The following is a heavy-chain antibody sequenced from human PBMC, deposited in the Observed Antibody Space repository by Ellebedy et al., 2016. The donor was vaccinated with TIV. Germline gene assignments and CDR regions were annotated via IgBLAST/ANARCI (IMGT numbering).Heavy chain of an antibody. CDR1: VGSFSGYY. Sequence: MPGGSLRLSCAVYVGSFSGYYWSWIRQPPGKGLEWIGEINHSGSTNYNPSLKSRVTISVDTSKNQFSLKLSSVTAADTAVYYCARKSSARLPGYWGQGTLVTVSS. D-gene: IGHD6-6*01. CDR3: ARKSSARLPGY. CDR2: INHSGST. V-gene: IGHV4-34*01. J-gene: IGHJ4*02.